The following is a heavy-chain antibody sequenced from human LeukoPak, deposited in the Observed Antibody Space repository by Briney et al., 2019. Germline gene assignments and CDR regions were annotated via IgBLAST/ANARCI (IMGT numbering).Heavy chain of an antibody. CDR3: ARESEGGTGTSCPDY. J-gene: IGHJ4*02. CDR1: GFIFSSDD. D-gene: IGHD2-2*01. CDR2: IQSNRRNK. V-gene: IGHV3-33*05. Sequence: GGSLRLSCAASGFIFSSDDMHWVRQAPGKGLEWVAGIQSNRRNKYYVDSVKGRFAISRDNSKSTLYLQVNSLRVEDTALYYCARESEGGTGTSCPDYWGQGTLVTVSS.